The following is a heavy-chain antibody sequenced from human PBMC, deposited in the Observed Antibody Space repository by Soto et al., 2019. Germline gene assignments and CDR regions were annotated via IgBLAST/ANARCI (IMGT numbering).Heavy chain of an antibody. CDR3: GRGRSGELVVFY. V-gene: IGHV1-2*02. Sequence: QVQLVQSGAEVKESGASVKVSCKASGYTSTGYYIHWVRQAPGLGLEWVGEISPKSGGTRYAQKFQGRVTMTKDTSITTVYMELSNLSPDDTAVYYCGRGRSGELVVFYWGQGTLVTVHS. CDR2: ISPKSGGT. CDR1: GYTSTGYY. J-gene: IGHJ4*02. D-gene: IGHD1-26*01.